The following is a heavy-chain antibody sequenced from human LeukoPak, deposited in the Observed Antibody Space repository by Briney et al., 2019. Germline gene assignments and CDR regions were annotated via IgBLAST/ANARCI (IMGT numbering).Heavy chain of an antibody. D-gene: IGHD2-15*01. V-gene: IGHV3-66*02. CDR2: IYSGGST. Sequence: GGSLRLSCAASGFTVSSNYMSWVRQAPGKGLEWVSVIYSGGSTYYADSVKGRFTISRDNSKNTLYLQMNSLRAEDTAVYYCAKETGGCSGGSCYSFGAFDIWGQGTMVTVSS. CDR1: GFTVSSNY. CDR3: AKETGGCSGGSCYSFGAFDI. J-gene: IGHJ3*02.